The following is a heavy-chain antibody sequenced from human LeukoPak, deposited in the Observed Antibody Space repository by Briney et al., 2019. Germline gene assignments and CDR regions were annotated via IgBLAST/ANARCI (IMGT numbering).Heavy chain of an antibody. Sequence: ASVKVSCKASGGTFISYAISWVRQAPGKGLEWMGRIIPIFGKANYVWKFQGRVTINTDKSTSTAYIDLSNLTPGDPAVYFFASIGGYSYGDEGHYFDYWGEGTLVTVSS. CDR3: ASIGGYSYGDEGHYFDY. J-gene: IGHJ4*02. D-gene: IGHD5-18*01. CDR1: GGTFISYA. V-gene: IGHV1-69*04. CDR2: IIPIFGKA.